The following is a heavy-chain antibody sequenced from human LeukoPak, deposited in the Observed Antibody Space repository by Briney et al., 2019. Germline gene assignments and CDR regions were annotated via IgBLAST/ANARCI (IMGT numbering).Heavy chain of an antibody. CDR1: GFTFSSDW. Sequence: GGSLRLSCAASGFTFSSDWLHWVRQAPGKGLVWVSRVNSDGTSIKYADSVKGRFTISRDNAKKTLYLQMNSLGAEDTAVYYCAIFGGRSVWGQGTTVTVSS. J-gene: IGHJ6*02. V-gene: IGHV3-74*03. CDR3: AIFGGRSV. D-gene: IGHD3-16*01. CDR2: VNSDGTSI.